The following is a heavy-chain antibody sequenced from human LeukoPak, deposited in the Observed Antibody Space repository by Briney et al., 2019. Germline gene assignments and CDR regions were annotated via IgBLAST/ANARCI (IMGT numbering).Heavy chain of an antibody. J-gene: IGHJ4*02. Sequence: PGRSLRLSCAVSGFTFRNAGMHWVRQAPGKGLEWVAVISYDGSNKYYADSVKGRFTISRDNSKNTLYLQMNSLRAEDTAVYYCAKWGSWLDYWGQGTLVTVSS. V-gene: IGHV3-30*18. CDR1: GFTFRNAG. D-gene: IGHD6-13*01. CDR3: AKWGSWLDY. CDR2: ISYDGSNK.